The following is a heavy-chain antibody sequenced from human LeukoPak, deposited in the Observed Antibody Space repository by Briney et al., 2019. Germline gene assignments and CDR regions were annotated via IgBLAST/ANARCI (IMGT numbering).Heavy chain of an antibody. J-gene: IGHJ3*02. CDR2: ISSSGSTI. V-gene: IGHV3-48*03. Sequence: GGSLRLSCASSGFTFSSYEMNWVRQAPGKGLEWVSYISSSGSTIYYADSVKGRFTISRDNAKNSLYLQMNSLRAEDTAVYYCARDRYCSGGSCYSLDAFDIWGQGTMVTVYS. CDR3: ARDRYCSGGSCYSLDAFDI. CDR1: GFTFSSYE. D-gene: IGHD2-15*01.